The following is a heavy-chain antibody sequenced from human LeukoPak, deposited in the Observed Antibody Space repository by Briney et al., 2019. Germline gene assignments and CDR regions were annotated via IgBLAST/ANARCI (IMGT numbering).Heavy chain of an antibody. CDR1: GFNLSDYY. J-gene: IGHJ4*02. CDR2: ISTSGRHT. D-gene: IGHD2-15*01. CDR3: ARGYCSGGSCLAFDY. Sequence: PRGSLRLSCAASGFNLSDYYMSWIHQAPGKGLQWVSYISTSGRHTNYADSVKGRFTISRDNAKNSLFLQMNSLRAEDTAVYYCARGYCSGGSCLAFDYWGQGTLVTVSS. V-gene: IGHV3-11*06.